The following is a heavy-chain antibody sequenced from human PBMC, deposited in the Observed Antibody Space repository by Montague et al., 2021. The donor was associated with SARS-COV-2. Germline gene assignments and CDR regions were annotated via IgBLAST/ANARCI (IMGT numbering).Heavy chain of an antibody. V-gene: IGHV4-59*01. CDR1: GGSISSYY. Sequence: SETLSLTCTVSGGSISSYYWNWIRQSPGKGLEWIGYIYYSGSTXXXPSXKSRVTMLVDTSRGQMSLRLNSVTAADTAVYYCAGDRGRFWHFDLWGRGTLVTVSS. CDR3: AGDRGRFWHFDL. D-gene: IGHD5-12*01. CDR2: IYYSGST. J-gene: IGHJ2*01.